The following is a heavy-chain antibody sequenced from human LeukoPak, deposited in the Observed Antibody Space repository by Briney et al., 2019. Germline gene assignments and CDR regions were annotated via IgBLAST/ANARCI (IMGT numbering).Heavy chain of an antibody. Sequence: QAGGSLRLSCAATGFTFSSSAMSWVRQVPGKGLEWVSGISVSGGSTYYADSVRGRFTISRDNSKNTLYVQMDSLRAEDTAVYACVKDHRDSGNYYYYYGMDVWGQGTTVAVSS. CDR3: VKDHRDSGNYYYYYGMDV. CDR2: ISVSGGST. CDR1: GFTFSSSA. J-gene: IGHJ6*02. D-gene: IGHD1-26*01. V-gene: IGHV3-23*01.